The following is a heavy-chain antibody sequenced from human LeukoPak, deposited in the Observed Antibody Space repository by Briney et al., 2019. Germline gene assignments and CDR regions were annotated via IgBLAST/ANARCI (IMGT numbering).Heavy chain of an antibody. Sequence: GGSLRLSCAASGFTFSSYWMSWVRQAPGKGLEWVANIKQDGSEKYYVDSVKGRFTITRDNAKNSLYLQMNSLRAEDTAVYYCARDPYYYDSSGYSPWGQGTLVTVSS. CDR1: GFTFSSYW. V-gene: IGHV3-7*03. CDR2: IKQDGSEK. D-gene: IGHD3-22*01. CDR3: ARDPYYYDSSGYSP. J-gene: IGHJ4*02.